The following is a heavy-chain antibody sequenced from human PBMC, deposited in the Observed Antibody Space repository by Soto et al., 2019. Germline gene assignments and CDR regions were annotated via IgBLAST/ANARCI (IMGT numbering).Heavy chain of an antibody. Sequence: PGGRLRLSCAACGYSFDDYAMHWVRQAPGKGLEWVSGISWNSGSIGYADSVKGRFTISRDNAKNSLYLQMNSLRAEDTALYYCAKDSSGSSWGFDYYYGMDVWGQGTTVTVSS. CDR1: GYSFDDYA. V-gene: IGHV3-9*01. CDR3: AKDSSGSSWGFDYYYGMDV. J-gene: IGHJ6*02. CDR2: ISWNSGSI. D-gene: IGHD6-13*01.